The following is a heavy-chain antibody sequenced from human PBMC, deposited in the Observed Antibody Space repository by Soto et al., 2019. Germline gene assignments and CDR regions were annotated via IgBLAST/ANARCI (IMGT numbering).Heavy chain of an antibody. CDR1: GYTFTSYY. CDR3: ARNYYDSSDRDYLDY. Sequence: ASVKVSCKASGYTFTSYYMHWVRQAPGQGLEWMGWINPITGGTNYAPKFQGRVTMTRDTSITTAYMELSRLRSDDTAVYYCARNYYDSSDRDYLDYWGQGTPVTVSS. CDR2: INPITGGT. J-gene: IGHJ4*02. V-gene: IGHV1-2*02. D-gene: IGHD3-22*01.